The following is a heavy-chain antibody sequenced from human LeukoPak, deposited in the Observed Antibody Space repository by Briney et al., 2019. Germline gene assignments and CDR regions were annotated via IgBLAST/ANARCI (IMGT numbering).Heavy chain of an antibody. J-gene: IGHJ4*02. CDR2: IYYSGST. V-gene: IGHV4-39*01. CDR3: ARRQGFKRDCFDY. Sequence: SETLSLTCTVSGGSISSSSYYWGWIRQPPGKGLEWIGSIYYSGSTYYNPSLKSRVTISVDTSKNQFSLKLSSVTAADTAVYYCARRQGFKRDCFDYWGQGTLVTVSS. CDR1: GGSISSSSYY.